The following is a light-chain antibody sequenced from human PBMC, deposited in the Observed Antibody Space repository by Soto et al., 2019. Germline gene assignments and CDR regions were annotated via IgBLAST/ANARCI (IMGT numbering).Light chain of an antibody. CDR3: LQYNGYYRT. Sequence: DIQMTQSPSTLSASVGDTVTITCRASQTISGWLAWYQQRPGKAPNLLIFDASTFESGVPSRFSGSGSGTTFTLTISSLQSDDFATYYCLQYNGYYRTFGQGTKVEIK. CDR1: QTISGW. J-gene: IGKJ1*01. V-gene: IGKV1-5*01. CDR2: DAS.